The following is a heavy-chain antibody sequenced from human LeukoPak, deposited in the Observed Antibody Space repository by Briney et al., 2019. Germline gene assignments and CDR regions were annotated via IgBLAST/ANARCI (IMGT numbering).Heavy chain of an antibody. CDR3: AKDRLPDSSWSLDY. Sequence: GGSLRLSCAASGFTFRDFTLNWVRQAPGKGLDWVSGIWPDGGTTFYADSVKGRFTISRDNSRNILYLQMNSLRAEDTAIYYCAKDRLPDSSWSLDYWGQGTLVTVSS. J-gene: IGHJ4*02. CDR2: IWPDGGTT. V-gene: IGHV3-23*01. CDR1: GFTFRDFT. D-gene: IGHD6-13*01.